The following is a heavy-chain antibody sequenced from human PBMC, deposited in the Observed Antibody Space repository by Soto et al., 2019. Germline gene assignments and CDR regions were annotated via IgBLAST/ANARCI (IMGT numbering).Heavy chain of an antibody. J-gene: IGHJ6*02. D-gene: IGHD3-3*01. CDR3: APSRLTIFGPLDV. CDR2: INANSGGT. V-gene: IGHV1-2*02. CDR1: GYTFIGYY. Sequence: ASVKVSCKASGYTFIGYYMHWVRQAPGQGLEWMRWINANSGGTNYAQKFKGRVTMTRDTSTSTAYMDLSSLRSDDTAVYYCAPSRLTIFGPLDVWGQRTTVTVSS.